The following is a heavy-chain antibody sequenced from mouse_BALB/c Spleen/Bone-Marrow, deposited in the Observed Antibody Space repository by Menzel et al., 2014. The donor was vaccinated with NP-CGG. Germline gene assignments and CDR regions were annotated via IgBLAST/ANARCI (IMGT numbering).Heavy chain of an antibody. CDR3: ARCGGLRDFDY. CDR2: IYPGSGST. J-gene: IGHJ2*01. CDR1: GYTFTDYV. V-gene: IGHV1-77*01. Sequence: QVQLQQSGPELVKPGASVKMSCKASGYTFTDYVISWVKQRTGQVLEWIGEIYPGSGSTYYNEKFKGKATLTAGKSSNQAYMQPSSLTSEDSAVYYCARCGGLRDFDYWGQGTTLTVSS. D-gene: IGHD2-4*01.